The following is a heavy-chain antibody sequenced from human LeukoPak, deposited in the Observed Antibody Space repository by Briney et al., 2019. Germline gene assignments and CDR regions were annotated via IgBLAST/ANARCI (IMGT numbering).Heavy chain of an antibody. V-gene: IGHV3-23*01. J-gene: IGHJ4*02. D-gene: IGHD5-24*01. CDR2: ISGSGGST. Sequence: GGSLRLSCAASEFTFSSYAMSWVRQAPGKGLERVSAISGSGGSTYYADSVKGRFTISRDNSKNTLYLQMNSLRAEDTAVYYCARHWVISDGYDPGQIVFDYWGQGTLVTVSS. CDR3: ARHWVISDGYDPGQIVFDY. CDR1: EFTFSSYA.